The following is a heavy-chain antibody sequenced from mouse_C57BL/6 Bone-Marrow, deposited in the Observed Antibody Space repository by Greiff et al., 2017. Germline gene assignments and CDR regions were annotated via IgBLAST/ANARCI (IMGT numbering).Heavy chain of an antibody. J-gene: IGHJ1*03. CDR2: FSSGGSYT. CDR3: ARQGGYFDV. CDR1: GFTFSSYG. V-gene: IGHV5-6*01. Sequence: EVHLVESGGDLVKPGGSLKLSCAASGFTFSSYGMSWVRQTPDKRLEWVATFSSGGSYTYYPDSVKGRFTISRDNAKNTLYLQMSSLKSEDTAMYYCARQGGYFDVWGTGTTVTVSS.